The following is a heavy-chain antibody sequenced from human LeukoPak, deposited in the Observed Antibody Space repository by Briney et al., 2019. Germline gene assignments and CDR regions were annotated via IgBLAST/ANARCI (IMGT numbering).Heavy chain of an antibody. Sequence: ASVKVSCKASGYTFTSYGISWVRQAPGQGLKWMGWISAYNGNTNYAQKLQGRVTVTTDTSTSTAYMELRSLRSDDTAVYYCASHSSSRGGFDYWGQGTLVTVSS. CDR3: ASHSSSRGGFDY. V-gene: IGHV1-18*01. D-gene: IGHD6-13*01. CDR2: ISAYNGNT. CDR1: GYTFTSYG. J-gene: IGHJ4*02.